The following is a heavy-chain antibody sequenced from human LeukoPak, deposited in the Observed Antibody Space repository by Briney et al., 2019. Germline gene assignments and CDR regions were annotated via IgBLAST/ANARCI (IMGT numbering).Heavy chain of an antibody. D-gene: IGHD3-16*01. Sequence: PGESLRLSCAASGFTFSPYAMSWVRQAPGKGLEWVSLISGSGGRTYYADSAKGRFTISRDNSKNTLYLQMNSLRVEDTAVYYCAKGGKFGGGSPGDAFDIWGQGTMVTVSS. CDR2: ISGSGGRT. CDR1: GFTFSPYA. CDR3: AKGGKFGGGSPGDAFDI. V-gene: IGHV3-23*01. J-gene: IGHJ3*02.